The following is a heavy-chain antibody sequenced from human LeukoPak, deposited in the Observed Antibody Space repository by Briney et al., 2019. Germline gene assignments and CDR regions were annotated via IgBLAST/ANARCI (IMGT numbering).Heavy chain of an antibody. V-gene: IGHV4-59*11. Sequence: PSETLSLTCTVSGGSISSHYWSWLRQPPGKGLEWIGYIYYSGSTNYNPSLKSRVTISVDTSKNQFSLKLSSVTAADTAVYYCARVFRGELSHYFDYWGQGTLVTVSS. J-gene: IGHJ4*02. CDR2: IYYSGST. CDR3: ARVFRGELSHYFDY. D-gene: IGHD1-26*01. CDR1: GGSISSHY.